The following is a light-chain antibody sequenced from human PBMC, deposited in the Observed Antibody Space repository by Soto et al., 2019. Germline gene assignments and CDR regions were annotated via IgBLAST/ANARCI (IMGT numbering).Light chain of an antibody. CDR2: AGS. CDR3: MQALQAPFT. Sequence: EIVMTQSPLSLPVTPGEPASISCKSSQSLLHSNGYNYLDWYLQKPGQSPQLLIYAGSNRASGVPDMFSGSGSGTDFTLKISRVDAEDVAVYYCMQALQAPFTFGPGTKVDIK. CDR1: QSLLHSNGYNY. J-gene: IGKJ3*01. V-gene: IGKV2-28*01.